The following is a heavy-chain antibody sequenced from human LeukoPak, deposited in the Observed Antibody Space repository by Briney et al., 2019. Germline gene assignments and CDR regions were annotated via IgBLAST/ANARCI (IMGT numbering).Heavy chain of an antibody. CDR2: IIPIFGTA. V-gene: IGHV1-69*13. J-gene: IGHJ4*02. CDR1: GGTFSSYA. D-gene: IGHD3-22*01. Sequence: ASVKVSCKASGGTFSSYAISWVRQAPGQGLEWMGGIIPIFGTANYAQKFQGRVTITADESTSTAYMELSSLRSDDTAVYYCARGSTSRYYYDRSGYYRGAVDQWGQGTLVTVSS. CDR3: ARGSTSRYYYDRSGYYRGAVDQ.